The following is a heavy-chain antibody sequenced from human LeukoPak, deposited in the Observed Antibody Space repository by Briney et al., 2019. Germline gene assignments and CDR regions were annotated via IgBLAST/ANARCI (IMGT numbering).Heavy chain of an antibody. Sequence: TSETLSLTCTVSGGSISSYYWSWIRQPPGKGLEWIGYIYYSGSTYYNPSLKSRVTISVDTSKNQFSLKLSSVTAADTAVYYCARDQVVSWDSSSWYGSWRKYNWFDPWGQGTLVTVSS. D-gene: IGHD6-13*01. V-gene: IGHV4-59*12. J-gene: IGHJ5*02. CDR3: ARDQVVSWDSSSWYGSWRKYNWFDP. CDR1: GGSISSYY. CDR2: IYYSGST.